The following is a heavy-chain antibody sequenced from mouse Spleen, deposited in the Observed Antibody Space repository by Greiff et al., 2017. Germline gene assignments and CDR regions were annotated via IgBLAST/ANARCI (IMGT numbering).Heavy chain of an antibody. Sequence: EVQLQESGPELVKPGASVKISCKASGYTFTDYYMNWVKQSHGKSLEWIGDINPNNGGTSYNQKFKGKATLTVDKSSSTAYMELRSLTSEDSAVYYCAYSKGDYFDYWGQGTTLTVSS. CDR1: GYTFTDYY. D-gene: IGHD2-5*01. V-gene: IGHV1-26*01. CDR3: AYSKGDYFDY. J-gene: IGHJ2*01. CDR2: INPNNGGT.